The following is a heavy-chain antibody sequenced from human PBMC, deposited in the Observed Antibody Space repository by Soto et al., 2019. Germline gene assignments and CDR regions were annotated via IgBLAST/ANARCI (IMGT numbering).Heavy chain of an antibody. V-gene: IGHV3-23*01. J-gene: IGHJ6*03. Sequence: PGLSLRLSCAASGFTFSNYAMSLIRQAQGKGLEWVSAISGSGGSTYYADSVKGRFTISRDNSKNTLYLQMNSLRAEDTAVYYCANTNYYYYYMDVWGKGTTVTVSS. CDR3: ANTNYYYYYMDV. CDR2: ISGSGGST. CDR1: GFTFSNYA.